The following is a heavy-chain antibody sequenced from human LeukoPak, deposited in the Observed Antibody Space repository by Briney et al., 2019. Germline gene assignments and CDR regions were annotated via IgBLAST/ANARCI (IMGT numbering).Heavy chain of an antibody. Sequence: GGSLRLSCAASGFTFSDYYMSRIRQAPGKGLEWVSYISSSGSTIYYADSVKGRFTISRGNAKNSLYLQMNSLRAEDTAVYYCARTAALRYFDYWGQGTLVTVSS. CDR2: ISSSGSTI. V-gene: IGHV3-11*01. CDR3: ARTAALRYFDY. D-gene: IGHD2-21*02. CDR1: GFTFSDYY. J-gene: IGHJ4*02.